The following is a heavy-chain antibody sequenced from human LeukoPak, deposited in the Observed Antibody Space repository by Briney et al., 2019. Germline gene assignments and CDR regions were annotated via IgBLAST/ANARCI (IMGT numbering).Heavy chain of an antibody. CDR2: INHSGST. Sequence: SGTLSLTCAVYGGSFSGYYWSWIRQPPGKGLEWIGEINHSGSTNYNPSLKSRVTISVDTSKNQFSLKLSSVTAADTAVYYCARTYSSSWDIDYWGQGTLVTVSS. D-gene: IGHD6-13*01. CDR3: ARTYSSSWDIDY. J-gene: IGHJ4*02. CDR1: GGSFSGYY. V-gene: IGHV4-34*01.